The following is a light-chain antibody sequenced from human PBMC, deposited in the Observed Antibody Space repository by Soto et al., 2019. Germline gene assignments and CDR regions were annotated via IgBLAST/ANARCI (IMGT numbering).Light chain of an antibody. CDR2: GDN. V-gene: IGLV1-47*02. Sequence: QSVLTQPPSASGTPGQRVTISCSGSSPNIGSYYVYWYQQLPGTAPKLLIFGDNQRPSGVPDRLSASKSGTSASLAISGLRSEDEADYYGAAWDDSLRAVLFGGGTKLTVL. CDR3: AAWDDSLRAVL. CDR1: SPNIGSYY. J-gene: IGLJ2*01.